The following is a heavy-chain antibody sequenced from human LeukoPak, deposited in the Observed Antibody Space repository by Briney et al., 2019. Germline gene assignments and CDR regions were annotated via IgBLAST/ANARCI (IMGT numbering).Heavy chain of an antibody. CDR1: AFTFRTYW. J-gene: IGHJ6*02. V-gene: IGHV3-7*05. Sequence: PGGSLRLSCAASAFTFRTYWMSWVRQAPGKGLEWVAMIKPDGSEQYYVDSVKGLFTISRDNAKNSLYLQMTSLRAEDTAVYYCTRDASGDTNSGPRMGVWGQGTTVTVSS. D-gene: IGHD1-26*01. CDR3: TRDASGDTNSGPRMGV. CDR2: IKPDGSEQ.